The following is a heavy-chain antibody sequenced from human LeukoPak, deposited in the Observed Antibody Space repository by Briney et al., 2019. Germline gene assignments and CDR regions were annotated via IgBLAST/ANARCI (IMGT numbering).Heavy chain of an antibody. J-gene: IGHJ4*02. D-gene: IGHD5-18*01. CDR1: AFTFRSYA. CDR3: AKGAASRGYTYVAN. CDR2: VSGRGGST. Sequence: GGSLRLSCAASAFTFRSYAMIWVRQAPGKGLEWVSTVSGRGGSTYYADSVKGRFTISRDNSNNTLYLQMNSLRAEDTAVYYCAKGAASRGYTYVANWGQGTLVSVSS. V-gene: IGHV3-23*01.